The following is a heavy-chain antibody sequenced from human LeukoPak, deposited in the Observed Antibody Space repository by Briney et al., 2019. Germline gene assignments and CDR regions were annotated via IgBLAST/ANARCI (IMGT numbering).Heavy chain of an antibody. V-gene: IGHV4-4*07. CDR3: ARAGDILTGYYKGLEGAFDI. J-gene: IGHJ3*02. CDR2: IYTSGST. D-gene: IGHD3-9*01. CDR1: GRSISSYY. Sequence: SETLSLTCTVSGRSISSYYWSWIRQPAGKGLEWIGRIYTSGSTNYNPSLKSRVTMSVDTSKNQFSLKLSSVTAADTAVYYCARAGDILTGYYKGLEGAFDIWGQGTMVTVSS.